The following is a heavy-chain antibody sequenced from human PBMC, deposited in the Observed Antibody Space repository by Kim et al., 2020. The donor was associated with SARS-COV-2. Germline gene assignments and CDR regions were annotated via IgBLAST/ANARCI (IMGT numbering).Heavy chain of an antibody. V-gene: IGHV4-59*01. CDR2: ST. J-gene: IGHJ4*02. D-gene: IGHD7-27*01. CDR3: ARDINWGLDY. Sequence: STNYTPSLKSRVTISVDTSKNQFSLKLSSVTAADTAVYYCARDINWGLDYWGQGTLVTVSS.